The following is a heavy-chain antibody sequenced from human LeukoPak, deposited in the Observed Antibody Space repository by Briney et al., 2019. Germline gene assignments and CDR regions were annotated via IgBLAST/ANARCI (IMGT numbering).Heavy chain of an antibody. V-gene: IGHV3-21*01. D-gene: IGHD2-2*01. Sequence: GGSLRLSCAASGFTFSSYSMNWVRQAPGKGLEWVSSISSSSSYIYYADSVKGRFTISRDNAKNSLYLQMNSLRAEDTAAYYCARDGGIVVVPAADPTAFDIWGQGTMVTVSS. J-gene: IGHJ3*02. CDR2: ISSSSSYI. CDR3: ARDGGIVVVPAADPTAFDI. CDR1: GFTFSSYS.